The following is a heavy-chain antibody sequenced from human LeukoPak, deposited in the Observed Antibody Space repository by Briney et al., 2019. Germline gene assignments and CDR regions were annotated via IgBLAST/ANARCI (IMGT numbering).Heavy chain of an antibody. CDR2: IYSGGST. J-gene: IGHJ4*02. Sequence: GGSLRLSCAASGFTVSSNYMSWVRQAPGKGLEWVSVIYSGGSTYYADSVKGRFTISRDNSKSTLYLQMNSLRAEDTAVYYCAKDFRIGYSAHFDYWGQGALVTVSS. V-gene: IGHV3-53*01. D-gene: IGHD2-21*01. CDR1: GFTVSSNY. CDR3: AKDFRIGYSAHFDY.